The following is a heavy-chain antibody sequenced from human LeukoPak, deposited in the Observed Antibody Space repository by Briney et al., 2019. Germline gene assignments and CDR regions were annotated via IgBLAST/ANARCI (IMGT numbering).Heavy chain of an antibody. CDR3: ARHGSGSYYTY. V-gene: IGHV4-59*01. CDR1: GGSISSYY. J-gene: IGHJ4*02. Sequence: SETLSLTCTVSGGSISSYYWSWIRQPPGKGLEWIGYIYYSGSTNYNPSLKSRVTISVDTSMNQFSLKLSSVTAADTAVYYCARHGSGSYYTYWGQGTLVTVSS. CDR2: IYYSGST. D-gene: IGHD3-10*01.